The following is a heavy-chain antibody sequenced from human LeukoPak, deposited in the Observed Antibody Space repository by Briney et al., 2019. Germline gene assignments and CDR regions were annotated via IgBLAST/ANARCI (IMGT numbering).Heavy chain of an antibody. CDR3: ARKGGTMVNYRPFDY. D-gene: IGHD3-10*01. CDR2: ISYDGNEK. J-gene: IGHJ4*02. Sequence: PGTSLRLSCAASGFTFSSYTMHWVRQAPGKGLECVAVISYDGNEKYYADSVKGRFTISRDNSKSTMYLQMNSLRAEDTAVYYCARKGGTMVNYRPFDYWGQGTLVTVSS. CDR1: GFTFSSYT. V-gene: IGHV3-30*04.